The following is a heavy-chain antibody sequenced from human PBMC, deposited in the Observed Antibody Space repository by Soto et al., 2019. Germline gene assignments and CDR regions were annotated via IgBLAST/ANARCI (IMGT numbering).Heavy chain of an antibody. CDR1: GGSFSGYY. Sequence: QVQLQQWGAGLLKPSETLSLTCAVYGGSFSGYYWSWIRQPPGKGLEWIGEINHSGSTNYNPSLKSRVTISVDTSKNQFSLKLSSVTAADTAVYYCARGLRYKGYCGSGDTTYGMDVWGQGTTVTVSS. D-gene: IGHD3-10*01. CDR3: ARGLRYKGYCGSGDTTYGMDV. J-gene: IGHJ6*02. CDR2: INHSGST. V-gene: IGHV4-34*01.